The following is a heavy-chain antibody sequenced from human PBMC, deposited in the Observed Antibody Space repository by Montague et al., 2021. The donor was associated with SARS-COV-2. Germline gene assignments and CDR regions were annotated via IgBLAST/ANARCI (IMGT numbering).Heavy chain of an antibody. CDR2: IYYSGST. V-gene: IGHV4-39*07. D-gene: IGHD2-15*01. CDR1: GGSISSYHYY. J-gene: IGHJ4*02. CDR3: GRVSLSATSNAFDC. Sequence: SETLSLTCTVSGGSISSYHYYWGWILQPPGKGLEWIGTIYYSGSTYLNPSLKSRVTISVDTSKNQLSLNLRSVTAADTAVYFCGRVSLSATSNAFDCWGPGTLVTVSS.